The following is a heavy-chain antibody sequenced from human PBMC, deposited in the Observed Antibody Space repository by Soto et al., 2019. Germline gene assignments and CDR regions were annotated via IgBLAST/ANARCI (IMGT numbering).Heavy chain of an antibody. D-gene: IGHD5-18*01. CDR1: GYSFTSYW. CDR3: ARHDGYSYGRRSHYYYYYGMDV. V-gene: IGHV5-51*01. CDR2: IYPGDSDT. Sequence: GSGYSFTSYWIGWVRQMPGKGLEWMGIIYPGDSDTRYSPSFQGQVTISADKSISTAYLQWSSLKASGTAMYYCARHDGYSYGRRSHYYYYYGMDVWGQGTTVTVSS. J-gene: IGHJ6*02.